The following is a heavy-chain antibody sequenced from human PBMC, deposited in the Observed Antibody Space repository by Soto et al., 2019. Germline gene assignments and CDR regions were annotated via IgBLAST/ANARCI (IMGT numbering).Heavy chain of an antibody. Sequence: PGESLKISCKGSGYSFTSYWIGWVRQMPGKGLEWMGIIYPGDSDTRYSPSFQGQVTISADKSISTAYLQWSSLKASDTAMYYCAREGYCSSTSCYNYYYYGMDVWGQGTTVTVSS. CDR1: GYSFTSYW. CDR2: IYPGDSDT. CDR3: AREGYCSSTSCYNYYYYGMDV. V-gene: IGHV5-51*01. D-gene: IGHD2-2*02. J-gene: IGHJ6*02.